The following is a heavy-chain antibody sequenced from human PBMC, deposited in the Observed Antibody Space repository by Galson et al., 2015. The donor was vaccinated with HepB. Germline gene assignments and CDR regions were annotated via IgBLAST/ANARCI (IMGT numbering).Heavy chain of an antibody. CDR1: GFTFSTCA. CDR2: ISGSGLTT. V-gene: IGHV3-23*01. Sequence: SLRLSCAASGFTFSTCAMTWVRQTPAKGLEWLSTISGSGLTTYYADSVKGRFTISRDNSNNTLYLQMNSLRAEDTALYYCAKDPPPRGPGGGYYLDFWGQGALVTVSS. J-gene: IGHJ4*02. CDR3: AKDPPPRGPGGGYYLDF. D-gene: IGHD3-16*01.